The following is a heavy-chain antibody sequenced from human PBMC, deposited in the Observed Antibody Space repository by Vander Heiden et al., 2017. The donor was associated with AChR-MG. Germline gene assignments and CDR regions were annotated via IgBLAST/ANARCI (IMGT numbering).Heavy chain of an antibody. CDR2: IDVDGSDT. CDR1: GFTFSNYW. V-gene: IGHV3-74*01. Sequence: VESGGGVVQPGGSLRPSCPVSGFTFSNYWMHWVRQGPGKELVWVARIDVDGSDTRYAGFAKGRFTISRDNAKNTLYLQINNVRAEDTGVYYCARDPLSDLWGQGTLVTVSS. J-gene: IGHJ4*02. CDR3: ARDPLSDL.